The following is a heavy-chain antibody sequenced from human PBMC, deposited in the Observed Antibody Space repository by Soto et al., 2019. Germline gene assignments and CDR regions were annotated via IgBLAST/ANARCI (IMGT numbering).Heavy chain of an antibody. V-gene: IGHV3-30*18. Sequence: GGSLRLSCAASGFTFRTYGMHWVRQAPGKGLEWVAVVSYDGSRQYYRESVRGRFIISRDNSKNTLSPQMNSLRPEDTSVYFCAKGQIPGSTGSPGYFDSWGQGAVVTVSS. J-gene: IGHJ4*02. CDR3: AKGQIPGSTGSPGYFDS. CDR1: GFTFRTYG. D-gene: IGHD2-2*03. CDR2: VSYDGSRQ.